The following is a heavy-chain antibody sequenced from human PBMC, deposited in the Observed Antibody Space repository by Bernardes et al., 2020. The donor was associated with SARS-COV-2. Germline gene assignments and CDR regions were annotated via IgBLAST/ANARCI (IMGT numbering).Heavy chain of an antibody. Sequence: SETLSLTCTVSGGSINNYYWSWMRQPPGKGLEWIGYIYYSGSTTYNPSLKGRVTILVDTSKNQFSLKLSSVTAADTAVYFCARHGYNSGGYLSWFDPWGQGTLVTVSS. J-gene: IGHJ5*02. D-gene: IGHD3-22*01. CDR3: ARHGYNSGGYLSWFDP. V-gene: IGHV4-59*01. CDR1: GGSINNYY. CDR2: IYYSGST.